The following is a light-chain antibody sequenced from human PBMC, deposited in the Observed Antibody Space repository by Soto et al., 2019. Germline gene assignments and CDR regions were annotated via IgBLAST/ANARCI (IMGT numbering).Light chain of an antibody. CDR2: DVS. Sequence: DIQMTQSPSTLSASLGDRVTITCRASQSISSWLAWYQQKPGKAPNLLIYDVSTLESGVPSRFSGSGSGTEFTLTISSLQPDDFATYYCQQYNHYSGLTFGGGTKVDI. J-gene: IGKJ4*01. V-gene: IGKV1-5*01. CDR3: QQYNHYSGLT. CDR1: QSISSW.